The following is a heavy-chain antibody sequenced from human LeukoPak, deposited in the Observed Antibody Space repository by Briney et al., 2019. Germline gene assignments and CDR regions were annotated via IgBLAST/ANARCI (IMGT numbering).Heavy chain of an antibody. CDR2: ISWNSGSI. D-gene: IGHD2/OR15-2a*01. CDR3: VSFYETY. J-gene: IGHJ4*02. V-gene: IGHV3-9*01. CDR1: GFTFDDYA. Sequence: GGSLRLSCAASGFTFDDYAMHWVRQAPGKGLEWVSGISWNSGSIGYADSVKGRFTISRDNAKNTVYLQMNSLRAEDTAVYYCVSFYETYWGRGTLVTVSS.